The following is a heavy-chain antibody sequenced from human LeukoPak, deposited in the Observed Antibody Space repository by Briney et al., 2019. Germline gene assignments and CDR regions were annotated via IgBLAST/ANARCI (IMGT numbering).Heavy chain of an antibody. CDR3: ARGGGSLDY. Sequence: ASVKVSCQASGYNFTGYYLHWVRRAPGQGLEWMGWINPNSGTTDYVQKFQGRVTLTRDTSSTTAYMEMTGLTSDDTAVYYCARGGGSLDYWGQGTLVTVSS. J-gene: IGHJ4*02. D-gene: IGHD1-26*01. V-gene: IGHV1-2*02. CDR1: GYNFTGYY. CDR2: INPNSGTT.